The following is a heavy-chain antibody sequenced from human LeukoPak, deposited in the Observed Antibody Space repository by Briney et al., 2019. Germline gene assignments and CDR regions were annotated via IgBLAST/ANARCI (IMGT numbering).Heavy chain of an antibody. CDR2: IGGSGATT. J-gene: IGHJ4*02. D-gene: IGHD2-15*01. CDR3: AKIRLEESATGY. CDR1: GFSFGAHG. Sequence: GGSLRLSCAASGFSFGAHGMNWVRQAPGKGLEWVSAIGGSGATTYYADSVRGRFTISRDNSKNTMYLKMSSLRAEDTAVYYCAKIRLEESATGYWGQGALVTVSS. V-gene: IGHV3-23*01.